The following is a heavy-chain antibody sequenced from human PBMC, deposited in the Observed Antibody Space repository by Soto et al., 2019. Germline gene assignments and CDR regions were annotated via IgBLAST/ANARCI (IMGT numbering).Heavy chain of an antibody. CDR2: ISGSGGST. CDR1: GFTFSSYA. Sequence: GGSLRLSCAASGFTFSSYAMSWVRQAPGKGLEWVSAISGSGGSTYYADSVKGRFTISRDNSKNTLYLQMNSLRAEDTAVYYCAKDYCSSTSCRGTYYYYGMDVSGQGTTVTVSS. V-gene: IGHV3-23*01. CDR3: AKDYCSSTSCRGTYYYYGMDV. J-gene: IGHJ6*02. D-gene: IGHD2-2*01.